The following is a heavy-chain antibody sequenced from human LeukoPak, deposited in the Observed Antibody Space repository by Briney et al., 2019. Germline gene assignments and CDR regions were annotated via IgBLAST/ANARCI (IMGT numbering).Heavy chain of an antibody. D-gene: IGHD5-18*01. V-gene: IGHV3-30*18. J-gene: IGHJ3*02. CDR2: ITFDGSKK. CDR1: GFAFSSYG. CDR3: AKGRQQWWTFDALDI. Sequence: PGGSLRLSCAASGFAFSSYGMHWVRQAPGKGLEWVALITFDGSKKYYADSVKGRFTISRDNSKNTLYLQMNSLIPDDTAVYYCAKGRQQWWTFDALDIWCQGTMVIVSS.